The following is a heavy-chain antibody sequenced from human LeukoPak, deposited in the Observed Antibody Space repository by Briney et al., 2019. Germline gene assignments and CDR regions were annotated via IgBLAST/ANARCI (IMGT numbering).Heavy chain of an antibody. D-gene: IGHD2-2*01. CDR2: INPSGGST. V-gene: IGHV1-46*03. CDR1: GYTFTSYY. CDR3: ARAGLGGIVVVPAAEWSWFDP. J-gene: IGHJ5*02. Sequence: ASVKVSCKASGYTFTSYYMHWVRQTPGQGLEWMGIINPSGGSTSHAQKFQGRVTMTRDTSTSTLYMELSRLRSENTAVYYCARAGLGGIVVVPAAEWSWFDPWGQGNLVTVSS.